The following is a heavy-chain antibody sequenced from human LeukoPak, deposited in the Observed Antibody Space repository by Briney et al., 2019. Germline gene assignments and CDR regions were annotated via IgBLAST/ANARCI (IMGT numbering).Heavy chain of an antibody. CDR1: GGSISSSSYY. J-gene: IGHJ4*02. D-gene: IGHD3/OR15-3a*01. CDR2: IYYSGST. CDR3: ARPLHTTWTGLGY. Sequence: PSETLSLTCTVSGGSISSSSYYWSWIRQPPGKGLEWIGYIYYSGSTNYNPSLKSRVTISVGTSKNQFSLKLSSVTAADTAVYYCARPLHTTWTGLGYWGQGTLVTVSS. V-gene: IGHV4-61*01.